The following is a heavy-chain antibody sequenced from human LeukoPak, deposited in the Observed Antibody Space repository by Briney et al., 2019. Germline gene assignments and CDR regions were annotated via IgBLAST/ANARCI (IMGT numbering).Heavy chain of an antibody. D-gene: IGHD6-19*01. J-gene: IGHJ3*02. V-gene: IGHV3-23*01. Sequence: PGGSLRLSCAASGFTFSSYAMSWVRQAPGKGLEWVSAISGSGGSTYYTDSVKGRFTISRDNSKNTLYLQMNSLRAEDTALYYCAKDRAMAGSVFFAFDMWGQGTMVTVSS. CDR2: ISGSGGST. CDR1: GFTFSSYA. CDR3: AKDRAMAGSVFFAFDM.